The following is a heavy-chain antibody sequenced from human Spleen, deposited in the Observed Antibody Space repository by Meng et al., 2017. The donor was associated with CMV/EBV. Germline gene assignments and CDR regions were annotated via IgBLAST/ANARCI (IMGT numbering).Heavy chain of an antibody. CDR1: GYTFTAYY. V-gene: IGHV1-2*02. Sequence: ASVKVSCKASGYTFTAYYMHWVRQAPGQGLEWMGWINPETGDANYAQKFQGRVTMTRDTFITTAYMEVSSLRSDDTAVYYCARERYLVPAASPDYYYYGMDVWGQGTTVTVSS. CDR2: INPETGDA. D-gene: IGHD2-2*01. CDR3: ARERYLVPAASPDYYYYGMDV. J-gene: IGHJ6*02.